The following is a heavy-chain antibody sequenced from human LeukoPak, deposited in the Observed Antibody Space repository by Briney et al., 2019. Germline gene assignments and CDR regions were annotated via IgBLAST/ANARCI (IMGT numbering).Heavy chain of an antibody. V-gene: IGHV1-2*06. CDR3: ARDGANKVRGVHYYYMDV. D-gene: IGHD3-10*01. CDR2: INPNSGGT. CDR1: GYTFTGYY. Sequence: ASVKVSCKTSGYTFTGYYMHWVRQAPGQGLEWMGRINPNSGGTNYAQKFQGRVIMTRDTSINTAYMELSRLTSDDTALYYCARDGANKVRGVHYYYMDVWGKGTTVTVSS. J-gene: IGHJ6*03.